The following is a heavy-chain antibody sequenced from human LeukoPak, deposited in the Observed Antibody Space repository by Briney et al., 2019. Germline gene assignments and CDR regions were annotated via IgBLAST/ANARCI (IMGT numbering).Heavy chain of an antibody. CDR3: ARGPNAGLRYFDWLTYYYYMDV. CDR2: YSGRT. J-gene: IGHJ6*03. D-gene: IGHD3-9*01. V-gene: IGHV4-59*09. Sequence: YSGRTNHNPSLKSRVTISVDTSKNQFSLKLSSVTAADTAVYYCARGPNAGLRYFDWLTYYYYMDVWGKGTTVTISS.